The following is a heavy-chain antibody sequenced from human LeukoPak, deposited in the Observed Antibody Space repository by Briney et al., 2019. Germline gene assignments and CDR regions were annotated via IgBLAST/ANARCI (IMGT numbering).Heavy chain of an antibody. CDR3: AKVTLAVGIVATPELGIDY. CDR1: GFTFSSYG. Sequence: GGSLRLSCAASGFTFSSYGMHWVRQAPGKGLEWVAVISYDGSNKYYADSVKGRFTISRDNSKNTLYLQMNSLRAEDTAVYYCAKVTLAVGIVATPELGIDYWGQGTLVTVSS. V-gene: IGHV3-30*18. CDR2: ISYDGSNK. D-gene: IGHD5-12*01. J-gene: IGHJ4*02.